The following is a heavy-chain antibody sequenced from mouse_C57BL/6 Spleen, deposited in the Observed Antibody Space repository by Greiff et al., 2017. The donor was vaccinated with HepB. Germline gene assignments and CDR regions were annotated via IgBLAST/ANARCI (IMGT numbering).Heavy chain of an antibody. CDR2: IYPGSGST. CDR3: ARSAANWDTGWYFDV. D-gene: IGHD4-1*01. Sequence: QVQLQQPGAELVKPGASVKMSCKASGYTFTSYWITWVKQRPGQGLEWIGDIYPGSGSTNYNEKFKSKATLTVDTSSSTAYMQLSSLTSEGSAVYCCARSAANWDTGWYFDVWGTGTTVTVSS. CDR1: GYTFTSYW. J-gene: IGHJ1*03. V-gene: IGHV1-55*01.